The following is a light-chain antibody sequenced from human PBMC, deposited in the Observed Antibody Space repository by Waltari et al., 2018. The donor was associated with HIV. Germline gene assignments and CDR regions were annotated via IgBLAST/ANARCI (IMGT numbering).Light chain of an antibody. J-gene: IGKJ4*02. CDR3: QQSHTNPRT. CDR1: QTFNTY. CDR2: ATS. V-gene: IGKV1-39*01. Sequence: DIQMTQSPSSLSASVGARVYITCRASQTFNTYLNWYQQKQGKAPKLLIYATSSLQTVVALMFSGSGSGTDFTLTISSLQPGDFATYYCQQSHTNPRTFGRGTKVEVK.